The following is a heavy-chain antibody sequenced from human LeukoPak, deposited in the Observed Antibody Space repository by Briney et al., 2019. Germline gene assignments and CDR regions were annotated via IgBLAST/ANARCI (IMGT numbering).Heavy chain of an antibody. CDR3: ASYSSSWEPFFDY. CDR2: IIPIFGTA. V-gene: IGHV1-69*05. J-gene: IGHJ4*02. D-gene: IGHD6-13*01. CDR1: VGTLSSYP. Sequence: SVTVTCKASVGTLSSYPISWLRQAPGQEVAWMGGIIPIFGTANYAQKFQGRVTITTDESTSTAYMELSSLRSEDTAVYYCASYSSSWEPFFDYWGQGTLVTVSS.